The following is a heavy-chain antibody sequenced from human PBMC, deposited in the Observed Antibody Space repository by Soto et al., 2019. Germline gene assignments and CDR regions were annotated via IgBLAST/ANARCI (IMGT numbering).Heavy chain of an antibody. Sequence: ASVKVSCKASGYTFSNFAMHWVRQAPGQRLEWMGWINAGNGNTKYSQKFQGRVTITRDTSASTAYMEVSSLRSEDTAVYYCARDPVGYGGNSGYLDYWGQGTLVTVSS. D-gene: IGHD4-17*01. CDR2: INAGNGNT. V-gene: IGHV1-3*01. CDR3: ARDPVGYGGNSGYLDY. J-gene: IGHJ4*02. CDR1: GYTFSNFA.